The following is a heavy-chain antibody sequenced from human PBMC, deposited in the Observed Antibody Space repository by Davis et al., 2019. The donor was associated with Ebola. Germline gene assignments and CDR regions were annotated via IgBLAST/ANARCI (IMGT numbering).Heavy chain of an antibody. J-gene: IGHJ4*02. CDR3: ARHTYYYDSSGYYRGDYFDY. D-gene: IGHD3-22*01. Sequence: MPSETLSLTCTVSGGSISSSSYYWGWIRQPPGKGLEWIGSIYYSGSTYYNPSLKSRVTISVDKSKNQFSLKLSSVTAADTAVYYCARHTYYYDSSGYYRGDYFDYWGQGTLVTVSS. V-gene: IGHV4-39*01. CDR2: IYYSGST. CDR1: GGSISSSSYY.